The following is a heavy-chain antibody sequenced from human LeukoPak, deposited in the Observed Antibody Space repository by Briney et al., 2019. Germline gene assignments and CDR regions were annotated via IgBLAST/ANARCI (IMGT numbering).Heavy chain of an antibody. Sequence: GGSLRLSCAASGFTFSSYEMNWVRQAPGKGLEWVSYISSSGSTIYYADSVKGRFTISRDNAKNSLYLQMNSLRAEDTAVYYCARFYYYYYYMDVWGKGTTVTVSS. J-gene: IGHJ6*03. V-gene: IGHV3-48*03. CDR2: ISSSGSTI. CDR1: GFTFSSYE. CDR3: ARFYYYYYYMDV.